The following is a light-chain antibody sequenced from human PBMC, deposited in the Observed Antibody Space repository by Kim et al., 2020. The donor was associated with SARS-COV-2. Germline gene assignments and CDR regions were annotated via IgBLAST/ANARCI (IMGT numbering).Light chain of an antibody. J-gene: IGLJ2*01. CDR3: QSYDSSNVV. CDR1: SGSIANNY. V-gene: IGLV6-57*04. Sequence: NFMLTQPHSVSESPGKTVTISCTRSSGSIANNYVQLYQQRPGSAPTTVIYEDNQRPSGVPDRFSGSIDSSSNSASLTISGLKTEDEADYYCQSYDSSNVVFGGGTQLTVL. CDR2: EDN.